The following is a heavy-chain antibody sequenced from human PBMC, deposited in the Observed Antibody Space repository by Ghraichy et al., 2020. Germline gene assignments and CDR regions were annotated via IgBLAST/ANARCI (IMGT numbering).Heavy chain of an antibody. V-gene: IGHV4-59*02. CDR1: GGSVSSYY. J-gene: IGHJ4*02. Sequence: SETLSLTCTVSGGSVSSYYWTWIRQYPEKGLEWIGNIDYSGSTNYNPTLQSRITISADTSKNQFSLKLSSVTAADTAVYYCARSTYSGTKYSFDYWGQGTLVTVSS. CDR3: ARSTYSGTKYSFDY. D-gene: IGHD1-26*01. CDR2: IDYSGST.